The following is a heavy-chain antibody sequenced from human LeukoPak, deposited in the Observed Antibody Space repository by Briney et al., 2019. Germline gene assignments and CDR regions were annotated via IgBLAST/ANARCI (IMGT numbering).Heavy chain of an antibody. CDR2: IYYSGST. CDR3: ARATWKADAFDI. D-gene: IGHD1-1*01. CDR1: GGSVSSGSYY. J-gene: IGHJ3*02. Sequence: SETLSLTCTVSGGSVSSGSYYWIWIRQPPGKGLEWIGYIYYSGSTNYNPSLKSRVTISVDTSKNQFSLKLSSVTAADTAVYDCARATWKADAFDIWGQGTMVTVSS. V-gene: IGHV4-61*01.